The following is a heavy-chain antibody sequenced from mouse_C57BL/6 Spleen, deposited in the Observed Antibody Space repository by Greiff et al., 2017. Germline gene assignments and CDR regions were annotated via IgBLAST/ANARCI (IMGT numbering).Heavy chain of an antibody. Sequence: VQLQQSGAELVKPGASVKLSCKASGFNIKDYYMHWVKQRTEQGLEWIGRIDPEDGETKYAPQFQGKATITADTSSNTAYLQLSSLTSEDTAVYYCAIGNYGIDYWGQGTTLTVAS. CDR2: IDPEDGET. V-gene: IGHV14-2*01. CDR3: AIGNYGIDY. J-gene: IGHJ2*01. CDR1: GFNIKDYY. D-gene: IGHD1-1*01.